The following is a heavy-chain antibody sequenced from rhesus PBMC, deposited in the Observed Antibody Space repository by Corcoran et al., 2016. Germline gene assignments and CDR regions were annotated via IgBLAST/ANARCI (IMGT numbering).Heavy chain of an antibody. CDR2: IYWNDSK. Sequence: QVTLKESGPALVKPTQTLTLTCTFSGFSISTSGTGVGWIRQPPGKALEWLASIYWNDSKYYSTSLKDRLTISKDTSKNQVVLTMTNMDPVDTATYYCARVRYSGSYNYFDYWGQGVLVTVSS. CDR1: GFSISTSGTG. D-gene: IGHD1-44*02. J-gene: IGHJ4*01. V-gene: IGHV2-95*01. CDR3: ARVRYSGSYNYFDY.